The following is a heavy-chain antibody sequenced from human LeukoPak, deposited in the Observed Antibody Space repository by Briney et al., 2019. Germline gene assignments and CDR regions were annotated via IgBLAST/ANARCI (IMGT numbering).Heavy chain of an antibody. D-gene: IGHD3-3*01. V-gene: IGHV3-21*01. J-gene: IGHJ4*02. Sequence: PGGSLRLSCAASGFTFSSYSMNWVRQAPGKGLEWVSSISSSSSYIYYADSVKGRFTISRDNAKNSLYLQMNSLRAEDTAVYYCAREPTYYDFWSGYSGYFDYWGQGTLVTVSS. CDR1: GFTFSSYS. CDR2: ISSSSSYI. CDR3: AREPTYYDFWSGYSGYFDY.